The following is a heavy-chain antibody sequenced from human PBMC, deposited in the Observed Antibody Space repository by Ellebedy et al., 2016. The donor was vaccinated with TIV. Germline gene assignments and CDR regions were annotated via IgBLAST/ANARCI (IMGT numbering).Heavy chain of an antibody. D-gene: IGHD6-6*01. V-gene: IGHV3-48*02. Sequence: GGSLRLXXAASGFTFSTYSMNWVRQAPGKGLEWVAFIRSSTNSISYADSVKGRFTISRDDAENSLYLQMNSLRDEDTAVYYCARGKGRSSSSNDYWGQGTLVTVSS. CDR1: GFTFSTYS. J-gene: IGHJ4*02. CDR2: IRSSTNSI. CDR3: ARGKGRSSSSNDY.